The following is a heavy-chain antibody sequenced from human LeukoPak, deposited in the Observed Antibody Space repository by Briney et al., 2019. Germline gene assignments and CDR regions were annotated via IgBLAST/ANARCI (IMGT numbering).Heavy chain of an antibody. D-gene: IGHD4-17*01. CDR1: GITFSNYW. J-gene: IGHJ4*02. Sequence: GGSLRLSCAASGITFSNYWMHWVRQAPGKGLEWVSRINSDGSRITYADSVKGRFTISRDNAKNTLYLQMNSLRSEDTAVYYCAREYGNLTMVTNFDFWGQGTLVTVSS. V-gene: IGHV3-74*01. CDR3: AREYGNLTMVTNFDF. CDR2: INSDGSRI.